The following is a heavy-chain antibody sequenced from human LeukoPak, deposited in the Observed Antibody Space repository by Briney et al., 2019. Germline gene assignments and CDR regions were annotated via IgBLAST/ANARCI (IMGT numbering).Heavy chain of an antibody. Sequence: PGGSLRLSCAASGFTFSSYAMSWVRQAPGKGLDWVSSISGSGGSTYYADSVKGRFTISRDNSKNTLYLQMNSLRAEDTAVYYCAKYYGDYYYYYYMDVWGKGTTVTVSS. D-gene: IGHD4-17*01. CDR1: GFTFSSYA. CDR2: ISGSGGST. V-gene: IGHV3-23*01. J-gene: IGHJ6*03. CDR3: AKYYGDYYYYYYMDV.